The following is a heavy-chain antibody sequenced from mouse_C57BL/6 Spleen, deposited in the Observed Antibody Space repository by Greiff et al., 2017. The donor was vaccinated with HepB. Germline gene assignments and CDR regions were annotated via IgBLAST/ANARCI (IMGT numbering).Heavy chain of an antibody. Sequence: VQLKESGAELVRPGASVKLSCTASGFNIKDDYMHWVKQRPEQGLEWIGWIDPENGDTEYASKFQGKATITADTTSNTAYLQLSSLTSEDTAVYYCTTRNYGSSYFFAYWGQGTLVTVSA. J-gene: IGHJ3*01. D-gene: IGHD1-1*01. CDR2: IDPENGDT. CDR1: GFNIKDDY. V-gene: IGHV14-4*01. CDR3: TTRNYGSSYFFAY.